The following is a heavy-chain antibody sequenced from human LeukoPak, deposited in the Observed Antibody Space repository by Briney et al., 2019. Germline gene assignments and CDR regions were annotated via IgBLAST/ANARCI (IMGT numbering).Heavy chain of an antibody. CDR1: GGSFSGYY. CDR3: ARDRYYDLFRYYYMDV. CDR2: INHSGST. Sequence: SETLSLTCAVYGGSFSGYYWSWIRQPPGKGLEWIGEINHSGSTNYNPSLKSRVTISVDTSKNQFSLKLSSVTAADTAVYYCARDRYYDLFRYYYMDVWGKGTTVTVSS. V-gene: IGHV4-34*01. D-gene: IGHD3-3*01. J-gene: IGHJ6*03.